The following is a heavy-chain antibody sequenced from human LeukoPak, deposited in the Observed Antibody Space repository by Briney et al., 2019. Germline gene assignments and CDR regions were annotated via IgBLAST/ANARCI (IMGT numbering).Heavy chain of an antibody. V-gene: IGHV4-39*07. CDR1: GGSISSSSYY. CDR2: IYYSGST. D-gene: IGHD6-19*01. J-gene: IGHJ4*02. CDR3: ARDSTTSSGWSIIDY. Sequence: SETLSLTCTVSGGSISSSSYYWGWIRQPPGKGLEWIGSIYYSGSTYYNPSLKSRVTISVDTSKNQFSLKLSSVTAADTTVYYCARDSTTSSGWSIIDYWGQGTLVTVSS.